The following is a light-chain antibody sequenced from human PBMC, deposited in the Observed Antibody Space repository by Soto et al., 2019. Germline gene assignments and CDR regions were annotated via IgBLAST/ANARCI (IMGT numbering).Light chain of an antibody. CDR2: GNS. CDR1: SSNIGAGYD. CDR3: QSYDSSLSGWV. V-gene: IGLV1-40*01. Sequence: QSVLTQPPSVSGAPGQRVTISCTGSSSNIGAGYDVHWYQQLPGTAPKLLIYGNSNRPSGVPDRFSGSKSGTSASLAITGLQAEDEADYYWQSYDSSLSGWVFCGGTKLTVL. J-gene: IGLJ2*01.